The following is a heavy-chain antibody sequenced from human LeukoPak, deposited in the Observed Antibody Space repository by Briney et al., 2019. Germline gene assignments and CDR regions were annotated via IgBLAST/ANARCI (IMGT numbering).Heavy chain of an antibody. D-gene: IGHD1-26*01. CDR1: GYTFTRYA. CDR2: INTNTGNP. Sequence: ASVKVSCKASGYTFTRYAMNWVRQAPGQGLEWMGWINTNTGNPTCAQGFTGRFVFSLDTSVTTAYLQISSLKAEDTAVYYCARDSGIVGATRFDYWGQGTLVTVSS. V-gene: IGHV7-4-1*02. J-gene: IGHJ4*02. CDR3: ARDSGIVGATRFDY.